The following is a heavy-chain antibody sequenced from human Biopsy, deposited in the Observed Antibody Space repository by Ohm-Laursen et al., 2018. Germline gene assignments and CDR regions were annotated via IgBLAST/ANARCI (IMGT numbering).Heavy chain of an antibody. CDR2: IYHSGST. V-gene: IGHV4-38-2*01. CDR3: ARGQALKSFDY. CDR1: GYSISSGYY. Sequence: PSQTLSLTCAVSGYSISSGYYWGWIRQPPGKGLEWIGSIYHSGSTYYNPPLKSRVTISVDTSKNQFSLKLSSVTAADTAGYYCARGQALKSFDYWGQGTLVTVSS. J-gene: IGHJ4*02.